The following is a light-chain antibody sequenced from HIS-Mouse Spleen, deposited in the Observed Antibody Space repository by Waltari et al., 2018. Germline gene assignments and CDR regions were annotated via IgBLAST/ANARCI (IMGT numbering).Light chain of an antibody. CDR2: SNN. CDR1: SSNIGSNT. Sequence: QSVLTQPPSASGTPGQRVTISCSGSSSNIGSNTVNWYQQLPGTAPKLLIYSNNQPPSGVPARFSGSKSGTSASLAISGLQSEDEADYYCAAWDDSLNGVVFGGGTKLTVL. J-gene: IGLJ2*01. V-gene: IGLV1-44*01. CDR3: AAWDDSLNGVV.